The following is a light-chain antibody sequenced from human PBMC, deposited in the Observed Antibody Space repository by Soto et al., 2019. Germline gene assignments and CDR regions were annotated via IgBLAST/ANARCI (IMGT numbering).Light chain of an antibody. CDR3: SSYSPTTALF. CDR2: EVS. Sequence: QSVLTQPASVSGSPGQSITISCTGTSSDVGGYDYVSWYQQHPGKAPKLMISEVSNRPSGVSNRFSGSKSGNTASLTISGLQAGDEADYDCSSYSPTTALFFGGGTKVTVL. J-gene: IGLJ2*01. CDR1: SSDVGGYDY. V-gene: IGLV2-14*01.